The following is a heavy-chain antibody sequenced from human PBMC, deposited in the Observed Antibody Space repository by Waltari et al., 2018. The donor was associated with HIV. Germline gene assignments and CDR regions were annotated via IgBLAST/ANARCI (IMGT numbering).Heavy chain of an antibody. J-gene: IGHJ3*02. CDR3: VRQMTFYDAFDI. V-gene: IGHV1-2*02. CDR1: GYTFTAYY. CDR2: VYPNTGDT. Sequence: QVQLLQSGAEVKKPGASVKVSCKASGYTFTAYYIHWVRQAPGKGLEWMGWVYPNTGDTNYAQKFQGRVTMDRDASIRTVSMELSRLRSDDTAVYYCVRQMTFYDAFDIWGQGTLVTVSA.